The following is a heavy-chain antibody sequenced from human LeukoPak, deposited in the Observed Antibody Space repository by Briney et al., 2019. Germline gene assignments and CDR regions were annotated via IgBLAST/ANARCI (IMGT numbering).Heavy chain of an antibody. Sequence: GESLKISCKGSGYSFTSYWIGXVRXXPGKGLEWMGIIYPGDSDTRYSPSFQGQVTISADKSISTAYLQWSSLKASDTAMYYCARQGQQLAFDYWGQGTLVTVSS. J-gene: IGHJ4*02. CDR2: IYPGDSDT. D-gene: IGHD6-13*01. V-gene: IGHV5-51*01. CDR3: ARQGQQLAFDY. CDR1: GYSFTSYW.